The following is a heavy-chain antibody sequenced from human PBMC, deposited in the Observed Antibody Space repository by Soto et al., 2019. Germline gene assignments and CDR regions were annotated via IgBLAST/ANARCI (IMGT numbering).Heavy chain of an antibody. Sequence: ASVKVSCKASGYTFTSYGISWVRQAPGQGLEWMGWISAYNGNTNYAQKLQGRVTMTTDTSTSTAYMELRSLRAEDTAVYYCAKDPSLSSGYIRNYYFDYWGQGTLVTVSS. J-gene: IGHJ4*02. CDR3: AKDPSLSSGYIRNYYFDY. V-gene: IGHV1-18*04. CDR2: ISAYNGNT. D-gene: IGHD3-22*01. CDR1: GYTFTSYG.